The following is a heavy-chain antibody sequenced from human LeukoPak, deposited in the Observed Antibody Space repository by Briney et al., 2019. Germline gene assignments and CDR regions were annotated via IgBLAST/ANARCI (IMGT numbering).Heavy chain of an antibody. D-gene: IGHD6-19*01. Sequence: PGGSLRLSCTASKFTFSHYGMQWVRQAPGKGLEWVSVIYSGGSTYYADSVKGRFTISRDNSKNTLYLQMNSLRAEDTAIYYCARHGYTSGWVRSWGQGTLVTVST. CDR3: ARHGYTSGWVRS. CDR1: KFTFSHYG. V-gene: IGHV3-66*04. J-gene: IGHJ4*02. CDR2: IYSGGST.